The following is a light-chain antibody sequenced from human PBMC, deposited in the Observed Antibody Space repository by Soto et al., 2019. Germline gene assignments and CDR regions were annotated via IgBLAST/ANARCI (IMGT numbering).Light chain of an antibody. J-gene: IGLJ1*01. CDR1: SSDVGGYNY. Sequence: LTQPASVSGSPGQSITISCTGTSSDVGGYNYVSWYQQHPGKAPKLMIYDVSNRPSGVSNRFSGSKSGNTASLTISGLQAEDEADYYCSSYTSSSTPLYVFGTGTKVTVL. CDR2: DVS. V-gene: IGLV2-14*01. CDR3: SSYTSSSTPLYV.